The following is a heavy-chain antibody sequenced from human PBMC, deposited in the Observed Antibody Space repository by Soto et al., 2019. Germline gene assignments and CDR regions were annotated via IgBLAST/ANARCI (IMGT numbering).Heavy chain of an antibody. Sequence: GGSLRLSCAASGFTFSTYAMSWVRQAPGKGLEWVSVVSVSSGTTYYADSVRGRFTISRDNSKNTLYLQMNSLRAEDTAVYYCAKGRYDFWSGYPEAEEYYFDYWGQGTLVTVSS. CDR3: AKGRYDFWSGYPEAEEYYFDY. V-gene: IGHV3-23*01. D-gene: IGHD3-3*01. J-gene: IGHJ4*02. CDR1: GFTFSTYA. CDR2: VSVSSGTT.